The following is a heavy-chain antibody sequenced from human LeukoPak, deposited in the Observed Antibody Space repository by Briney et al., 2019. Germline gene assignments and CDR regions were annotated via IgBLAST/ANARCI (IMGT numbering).Heavy chain of an antibody. CDR3: AKGEGPYSSSWYGDWFDP. D-gene: IGHD6-13*01. CDR2: ISSSSAL. V-gene: IGHV3-69-1*01. J-gene: IGHJ5*02. Sequence: GGSLRLSCAASGFTFSSYAMSWVRQAPGKGLTWVSTISSSSALHYADSVKGRFTISRDVAKNSLYLQMNSLRAEDTAVYYCAKGEGPYSSSWYGDWFDPWGQGTLVSVSS. CDR1: GFTFSSYA.